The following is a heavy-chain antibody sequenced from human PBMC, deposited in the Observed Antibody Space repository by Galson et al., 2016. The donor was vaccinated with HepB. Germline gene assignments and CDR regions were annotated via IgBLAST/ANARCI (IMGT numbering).Heavy chain of an antibody. V-gene: IGHV3-48*04. Sequence: SLRLSCAASGFTFSSYSMNWVRQAPGKGLEWVSYISSGAIYYSDPVNGRFTISRDNAKNSVYLQMNSLRVEDTAVYYCAREGSLGAGRGNWFDPWGQGILVTVSS. CDR1: GFTFSSYS. CDR2: ISSGAI. D-gene: IGHD3-10*01. J-gene: IGHJ5*02. CDR3: AREGSLGAGRGNWFDP.